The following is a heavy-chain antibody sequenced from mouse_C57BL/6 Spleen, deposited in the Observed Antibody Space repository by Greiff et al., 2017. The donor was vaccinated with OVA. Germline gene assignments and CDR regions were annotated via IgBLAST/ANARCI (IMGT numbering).Heavy chain of an antibody. J-gene: IGHJ4*01. CDR2: IDPSDSET. CDR1: GYTFTSYW. CDR3: ARSIWDITTVVEDAIDY. Sequence: QVQLQQPGAELVRPGSSVKLSCKASGYTFTSYWMHWVKQRPIQGLEWIGNIDPSDSETHYNQKFKDKATLTVDKSSSTAYMQLSRLESEDSAVYYSARSIWDITTVVEDAIDYWGQGTSVTVSS. D-gene: IGHD1-1*01. V-gene: IGHV1-52*01.